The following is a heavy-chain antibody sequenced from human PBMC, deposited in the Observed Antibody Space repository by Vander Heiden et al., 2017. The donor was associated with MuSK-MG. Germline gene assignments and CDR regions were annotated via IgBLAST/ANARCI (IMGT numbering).Heavy chain of an antibody. V-gene: IGHV3-49*04. CDR3: TRGLAGGYYYYYYGMDV. D-gene: IGHD3-16*01. J-gene: IGHJ6*02. CDR1: GFTFGDYA. CDR2: IRSKAYGGTT. Sequence: EVQLVESGGGLVQPGRSLRLSCTASGFTFGDYAMRWVRQAPGKGMEWVGFIRSKAYGGTTEYAASVKGRFTISRDDSKSIAYLQMNSLKTEDTAVYYCTRGLAGGYYYYYYGMDVWGQGTTVTVSS.